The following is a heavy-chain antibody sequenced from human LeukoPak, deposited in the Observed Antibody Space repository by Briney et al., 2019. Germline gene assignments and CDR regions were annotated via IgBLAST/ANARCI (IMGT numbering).Heavy chain of an antibody. J-gene: IGHJ6*03. CDR3: ARAPSKYDFWSGYHYYYMDV. CDR1: GFTFSSYG. V-gene: IGHV3-30*02. CDR2: IRYDGSNE. D-gene: IGHD3-3*01. Sequence: GGSLRLSCAASGFTFSSYGMHWVRQAPDKGLEWVAFIRYDGSNEYYADSVKGRFTISRDNSKNTLYLQMNSLRAEDTAVYYCARAPSKYDFWSGYHYYYMDVWGKGTTVTVSS.